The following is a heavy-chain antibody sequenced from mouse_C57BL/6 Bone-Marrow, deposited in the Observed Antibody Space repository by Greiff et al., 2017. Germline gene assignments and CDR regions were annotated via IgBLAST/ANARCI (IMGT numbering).Heavy chain of an antibody. CDR2: INPNYGTT. J-gene: IGHJ2*01. D-gene: IGHD3-1*01. CDR3: AGSGRFDY. Sequence: VQLKQSGPELVKPGASVKISCTASGYSFTDYNMNWVKQSTGQSLEWIGVINPNYGTTSYNQKFKGKATLTVDQSSSTAYMQLNSLTSEDSAVYYCAGSGRFDYWGQGTTLTVSS. V-gene: IGHV1-39*01. CDR1: GYSFTDYN.